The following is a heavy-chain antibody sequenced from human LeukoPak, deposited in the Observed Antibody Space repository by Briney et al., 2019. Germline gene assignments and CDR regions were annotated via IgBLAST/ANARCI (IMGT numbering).Heavy chain of an antibody. D-gene: IGHD2-21*01. CDR1: GFTFGTYF. V-gene: IGHV3-30*01. CDR2: IASDGSHT. CDR3: ARERQDTILHSGAFDI. J-gene: IGHJ3*02. Sequence: GRSLRLSCAASGFTFGTYFMHWVRQAPGKGLEWVADIASDGSHTFYVESVKGRFTISRDDSKNTLYLQMNSLRAEDTAVYFCARERQDTILHSGAFDIWGQGTMVTVSS.